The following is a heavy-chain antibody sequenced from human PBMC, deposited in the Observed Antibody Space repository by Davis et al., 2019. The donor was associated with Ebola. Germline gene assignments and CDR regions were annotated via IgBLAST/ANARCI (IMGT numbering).Heavy chain of an antibody. J-gene: IGHJ4*02. Sequence: MPSETLSLTCTVSGGSISSYYWSWIRQPPGKGLEWIGEINHSGSTNYNPSLKSRVTISVDTSKNQFSLKLSSVTAADTAVYYCARQRGYSGYARFDYWGQGTLVTVSS. CDR1: GGSISSYY. CDR2: INHSGST. D-gene: IGHD5-12*01. CDR3: ARQRGYSGYARFDY. V-gene: IGHV4-34*01.